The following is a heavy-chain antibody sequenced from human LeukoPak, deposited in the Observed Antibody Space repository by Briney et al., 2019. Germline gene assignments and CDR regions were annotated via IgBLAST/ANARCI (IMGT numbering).Heavy chain of an antibody. V-gene: IGHV1-46*01. CDR1: GYTFTSYF. D-gene: IGHD3-9*01. J-gene: IGHJ6*02. CDR2: INPSGGST. Sequence: ASVKVSCKASGYTFTSYFMHWVRQAPGQGLEWMGIINPSGGSTNNAQKFQGRVTMTRDTSTSTVFMELSSLRSEDTAVYYCARGVLGDILTGYYLYYYGMDVWGQGTTVTVSS. CDR3: ARGVLGDILTGYYLYYYGMDV.